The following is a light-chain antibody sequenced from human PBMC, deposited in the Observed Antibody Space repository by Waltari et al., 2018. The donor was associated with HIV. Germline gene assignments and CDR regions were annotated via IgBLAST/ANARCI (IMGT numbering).Light chain of an antibody. Sequence: VLTQWPSTLYLSPEDRATLSCKASQSVNDNSLAWYQQKPGQAPRLLVYSASTRVSGIPDRFSGSGSGPDFTLTLTRLEPEDFAIYYCQHYVNSLTFGPGTKVDLK. CDR1: QSVNDNS. J-gene: IGKJ3*01. CDR2: SAS. CDR3: QHYVNSLT. V-gene: IGKV3-20*01.